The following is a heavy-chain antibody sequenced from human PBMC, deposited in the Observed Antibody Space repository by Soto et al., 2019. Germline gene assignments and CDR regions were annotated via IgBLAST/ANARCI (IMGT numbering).Heavy chain of an antibody. V-gene: IGHV1-8*01. J-gene: IGHJ5*02. D-gene: IGHD3-9*01. CDR2: MKPNSGNT. CDR1: GYTFTSYD. CDR3: ARGADILTGYCWFDP. Sequence: ASVKVSCKASGYTFTSYDINWVRQATGQGLGWMGWMKPNSGNTGYAQKYQGRVTMTRDTSISTAYMELSSLRSEDTAVYYCARGADILTGYCWFDPWGQGTLVTVSS.